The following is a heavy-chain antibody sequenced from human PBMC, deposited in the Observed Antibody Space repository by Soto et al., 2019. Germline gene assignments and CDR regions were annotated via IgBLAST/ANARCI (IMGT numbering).Heavy chain of an antibody. Sequence: TGGSLRLSCAASGFTFSSYAMSWVRQAPGKGLEWVSAISGSGGSTYYADSVKGRFTISRDNSKNTLYLQMNSLRAEDTAVYYCAKDLCCFTSCRYYNYMDFRTQRTTVTVS. J-gene: IGHJ6*03. CDR3: AKDLCCFTSCRYYNYMDF. V-gene: IGHV3-23*01. CDR1: GFTFSSYA. CDR2: ISGSGGST. D-gene: IGHD2-2*01.